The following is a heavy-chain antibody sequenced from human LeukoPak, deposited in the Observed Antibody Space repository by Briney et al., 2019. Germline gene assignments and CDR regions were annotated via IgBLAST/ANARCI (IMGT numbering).Heavy chain of an antibody. D-gene: IGHD3-10*01. J-gene: IGHJ4*02. Sequence: ASVKVSCKASGDTFIRYGISWVRQAPGQGLEWMGWISTGNGNTNYGQKFQGRVTMTTDTSTGTAYMELRSLRSDDTAMYYCARDRGNIRLYAYWGQGTLVTVSS. CDR3: ARDRGNIRLYAY. V-gene: IGHV1-18*01. CDR2: ISTGNGNT. CDR1: GDTFIRYG.